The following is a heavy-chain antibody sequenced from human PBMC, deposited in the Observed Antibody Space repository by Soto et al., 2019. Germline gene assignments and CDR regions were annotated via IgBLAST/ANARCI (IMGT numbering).Heavy chain of an antibody. CDR1: GYTFTSYG. J-gene: IGHJ6*03. D-gene: IGHD6-6*01. V-gene: IGHV1-18*01. Sequence: GASVKVSCKASGYTFTSYGISWVRQAPGQGLEWMGWISAYNGYTNYAQKLQGRVTMTTDTSTSTAYVELRSLRSDDTAVYYCAREAAHYYYYYMDVWGKATIVTVSS. CDR3: AREAAHYYYYYMDV. CDR2: ISAYNGYT.